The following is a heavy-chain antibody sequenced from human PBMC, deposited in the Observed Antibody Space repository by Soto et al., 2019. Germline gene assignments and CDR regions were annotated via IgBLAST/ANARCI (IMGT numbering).Heavy chain of an antibody. V-gene: IGHV1-2*02. J-gene: IGHJ4*02. CDR2: INPNSGGT. Sequence: GASVKVSCKASGYTFSDYYIHWVRQAPGQGLEWVGWINPNSGGTKYAPKFQGGVTMTRDTSITTAYMESSRLRSGDTAVYYCAREPATAKPEGVDFWGQGTLVTVSS. D-gene: IGHD1-1*01. CDR1: GYTFSDYY. CDR3: AREPATAKPEGVDF.